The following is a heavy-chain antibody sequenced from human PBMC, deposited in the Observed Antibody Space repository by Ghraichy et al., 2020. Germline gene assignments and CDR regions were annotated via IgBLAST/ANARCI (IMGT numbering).Heavy chain of an antibody. J-gene: IGHJ4*02. CDR1: GFTFSSYW. V-gene: IGHV3-7*01. CDR3: ARMYSSSWLPVFDY. CDR2: IKQDGSEK. D-gene: IGHD6-13*01. Sequence: GGSLRLSCAASGFTFSSYWMSWVRQAPGKGLEWVANIKQDGSEKYYVDSVKGRFTISRDNAKNSLYLQMNSLRAEDTAVYYCARMYSSSWLPVFDYWGQGTLVTVSS.